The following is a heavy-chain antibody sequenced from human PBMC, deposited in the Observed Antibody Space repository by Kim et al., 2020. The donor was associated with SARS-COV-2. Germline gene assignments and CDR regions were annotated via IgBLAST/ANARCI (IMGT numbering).Heavy chain of an antibody. V-gene: IGHV1-18*01. J-gene: IGHJ4*02. CDR1: GYTFTSYG. CDR2: ISAYNGNT. CDR3: ARDSHVLMVYAIHDY. Sequence: ASVKVSCKASGYTFTSYGISWVRQAPGQGLEWMGWISAYNGNTNYAQKLQGRVTMTTDTSTSTAYMELRSLRSDDTAVYYCARDSHVLMVYAIHDYWGQGTLVTVSS. D-gene: IGHD2-8*01.